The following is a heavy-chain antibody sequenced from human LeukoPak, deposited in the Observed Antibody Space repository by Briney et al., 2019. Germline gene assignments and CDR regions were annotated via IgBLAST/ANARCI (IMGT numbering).Heavy chain of an antibody. CDR2: IYHSGST. V-gene: IGHV4-30-2*01. J-gene: IGHJ2*01. Sequence: PSQTLSLTCTVSGGSISSGGYYWSWIRQPPGKGLEWIGYIYHSGSTYYNPSLKSRVTISVDRSKNQFSLKLSSVTAADTAVYYCARGYDYSNYGWYFDLWGRGTLVTVSS. CDR1: GGSISSGGYY. D-gene: IGHD4-11*01. CDR3: ARGYDYSNYGWYFDL.